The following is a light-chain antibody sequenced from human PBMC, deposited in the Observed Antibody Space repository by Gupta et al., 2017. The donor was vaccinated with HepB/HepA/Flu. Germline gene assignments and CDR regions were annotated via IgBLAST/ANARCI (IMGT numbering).Light chain of an antibody. CDR3: QQDGGSPPWT. Sequence: EVVLTQSPGTLSLSPGERATLSCGASQSIHSDYLAWYQQKPGQAPRLLIYAASTRAAGVPDRFIGSGFGTAFTLTSSIREPEDFAVYYCQQDGGSPPWTFGQGTKVDIK. CDR2: AAS. J-gene: IGKJ1*01. V-gene: IGKV3-20*01. CDR1: QSIHSDY.